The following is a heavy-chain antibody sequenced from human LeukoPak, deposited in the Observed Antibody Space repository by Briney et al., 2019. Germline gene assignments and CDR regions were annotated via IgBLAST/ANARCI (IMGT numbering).Heavy chain of an antibody. Sequence: PSETLSLTCTVSGYSISSGYYWGWIRQPPGKGLEWIGSIYHSGSTYYNPSLKSRVTISVDTSKNQFSLKLSSVTAADTAVYYCAREGRRGYSYGRGAFDTWGQGTMVTVSS. D-gene: IGHD5-18*01. J-gene: IGHJ3*02. CDR1: GYSISSGYY. V-gene: IGHV4-38-2*02. CDR3: AREGRRGYSYGRGAFDT. CDR2: IYHSGST.